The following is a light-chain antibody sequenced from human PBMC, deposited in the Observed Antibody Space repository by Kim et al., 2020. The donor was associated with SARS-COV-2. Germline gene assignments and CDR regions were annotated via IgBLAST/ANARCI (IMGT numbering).Light chain of an antibody. CDR3: QQYGDAPYT. V-gene: IGKV3-20*01. Sequence: LSPGGRASLSCRATQTVTNYLAWYQQKPGQAPRLVIYGASIRATGIPDRFSGSGSGTDFTLTITRLEPEDFAVYYCQQYGDAPYTFGQGTKLEIK. CDR1: QTVTNY. J-gene: IGKJ2*01. CDR2: GAS.